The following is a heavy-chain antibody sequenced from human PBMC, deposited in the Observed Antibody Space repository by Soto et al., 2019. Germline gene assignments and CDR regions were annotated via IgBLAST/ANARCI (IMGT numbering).Heavy chain of an antibody. CDR3: ARDSSRRGYSYGTYQFDS. J-gene: IGHJ4*02. V-gene: IGHV4-4*02. CDR2: IDHSGRT. CDR1: GGSISSPNW. Sequence: QVQLQESGPGLVKPSGTLSLTCAVSGGSISSPNWWSWVRQPPGKGLEWIGEIDHSGRTSYNPSLKSRVVMSVGKSNDQFSLKLTSVTAADTAMYFCARDSSRRGYSYGTYQFDSWGQGTLVTVSS. D-gene: IGHD5-12*01.